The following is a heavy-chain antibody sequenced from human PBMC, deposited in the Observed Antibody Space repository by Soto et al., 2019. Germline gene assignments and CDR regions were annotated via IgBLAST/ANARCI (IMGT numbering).Heavy chain of an antibody. Sequence: GGSLRLSCAASGFTFSSYAMSWVRQAPGKGLEWVSGISHDGGSTYYADSVKGRFTISRDNSKNTLYLQMNSLRAEDTAVYYCARSPLSGYHDYWGQGTLVTVSS. CDR1: GFTFSSYA. J-gene: IGHJ4*02. D-gene: IGHD6-13*01. CDR3: ARSPLSGYHDY. V-gene: IGHV3-23*01. CDR2: ISHDGGST.